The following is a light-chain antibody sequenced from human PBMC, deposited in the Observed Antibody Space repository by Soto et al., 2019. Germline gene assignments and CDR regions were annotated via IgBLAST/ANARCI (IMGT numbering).Light chain of an antibody. V-gene: IGKV3-15*01. CDR2: GAS. CDR3: QHCNNSLDT. CDR1: QSIISS. J-gene: IGKJ4*01. Sequence: MLVTQSPALVSVSQRERLTLSCRASQSIISSLAWYQQKPGQAPRLLIYGASSMATGIPARFSGSGSGTEFFLTISSLQSEDSAIYYCQHCNNSLDTLGGGTKVDIK.